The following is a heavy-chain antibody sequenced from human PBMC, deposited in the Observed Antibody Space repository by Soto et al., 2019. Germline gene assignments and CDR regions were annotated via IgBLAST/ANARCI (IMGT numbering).Heavy chain of an antibody. CDR3: AAVPPRHHIVGATIYYYYGMDV. Sequence: ASVKVSCKASGFTFTSSAVQWVRQARGQRLEWIGWIVVGSGNTNYAQKFQERVTITRDMSTSTAYIELSSLRSEDTAVYYCAAVPPRHHIVGATIYYYYGMDVWGQGTTVTVSS. CDR1: GFTFTSSA. J-gene: IGHJ6*02. D-gene: IGHD1-26*01. CDR2: IVVGSGNT. V-gene: IGHV1-58*01.